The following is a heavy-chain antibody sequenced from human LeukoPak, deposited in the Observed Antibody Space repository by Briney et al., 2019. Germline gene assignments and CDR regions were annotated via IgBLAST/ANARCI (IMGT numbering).Heavy chain of an antibody. J-gene: IGHJ5*02. D-gene: IGHD3-22*01. CDR1: DDSITMYY. Sequence: SETLSLTCSVSDDSITMYYWTWIRQPPGKGLEWIGYVDHTGGTNFNPSLNGRVSISRDTSKNQFSLKLSSVTAADTAVYYCARAHPDYYDSSGYYPGRFDPWGQGTLVTVSS. V-gene: IGHV4-59*08. CDR3: ARAHPDYYDSSGYYPGRFDP. CDR2: VDHTGGT.